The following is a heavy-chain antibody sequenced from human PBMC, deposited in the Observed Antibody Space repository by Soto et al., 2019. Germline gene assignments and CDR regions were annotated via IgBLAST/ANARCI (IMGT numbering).Heavy chain of an antibody. CDR3: ARDLAAAAY. Sequence: QVQLVQSGAEVKKPGASVKVSCKASGYIFTNYYIHWVRQAPGQGLEWMAIINPLPTSGSTNYAQKFPGRVTVTRATSTSTVYLELSSLRSDDTAVYYCARDLAAAAYWGQGTLVTVSS. CDR1: GYIFTNYY. CDR2: INPLPTSGST. V-gene: IGHV1-46*01. D-gene: IGHD6-13*01. J-gene: IGHJ4*02.